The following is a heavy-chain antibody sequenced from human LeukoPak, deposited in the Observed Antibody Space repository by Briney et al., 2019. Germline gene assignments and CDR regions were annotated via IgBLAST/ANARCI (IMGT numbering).Heavy chain of an antibody. V-gene: IGHV3-7*03. Sequence: PGGSLRLSCAASGFTFSSYWMSWVRKAPGKGLEWVANIKQDGSEKYYVDSVKGRFTISRDNAKNSLYLQMNSLRAEDTAVYYCARVYDSSALDYWGQGTLVTVSS. CDR3: ARVYDSSALDY. J-gene: IGHJ4*02. CDR1: GFTFSSYW. D-gene: IGHD3-22*01. CDR2: IKQDGSEK.